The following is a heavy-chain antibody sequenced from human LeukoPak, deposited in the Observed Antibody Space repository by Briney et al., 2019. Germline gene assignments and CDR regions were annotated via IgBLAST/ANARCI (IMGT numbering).Heavy chain of an antibody. CDR1: GGSISSSSYY. Sequence: PSETLSLTCTVSGGSISSSSYYWGWIRQPPGMGLEWIGSIYYSGSTYYNPSLKSRVTISVDTSKNQFSLKLSSVTAADTAVYYCARQGYSSGQDPWGQGTLVTVSS. D-gene: IGHD6-19*01. V-gene: IGHV4-39*01. J-gene: IGHJ5*02. CDR3: ARQGYSSGQDP. CDR2: IYYSGST.